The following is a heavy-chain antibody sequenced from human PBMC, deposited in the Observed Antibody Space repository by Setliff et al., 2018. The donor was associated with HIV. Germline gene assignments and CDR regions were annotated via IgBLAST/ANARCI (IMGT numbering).Heavy chain of an antibody. CDR1: GFTFGSQW. J-gene: IGHJ4*02. D-gene: IGHD1-26*01. Sequence: GGPLRLPCPASGFTFGSQWMHWVRQAPGKGLAWVSRISPDGSVINYAGSVKGRFTISRDNAKNTLYLQMNGLRAEDTAVYYCVRGIVGASVFNYWGQGTQVTVSS. CDR3: VRGIVGASVFNY. V-gene: IGHV3-74*01. CDR2: ISPDGSVI.